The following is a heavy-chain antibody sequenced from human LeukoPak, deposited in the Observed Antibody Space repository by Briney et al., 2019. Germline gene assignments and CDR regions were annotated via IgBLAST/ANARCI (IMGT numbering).Heavy chain of an antibody. CDR2: ISSSSSYI. V-gene: IGHV3-21*01. J-gene: IGHJ4*02. D-gene: IGHD6-19*01. CDR3: ARDVSGWFDY. CDR1: GFTFSSYS. Sequence: GGSLRLSCAASGFTFSSYSMNWVRQAPGKGLEWVSSISSSSSYIYYADSVKGRFTISRDNAKNSLYLQMNSLRAGDTAVYYCARDVSGWFDYWGQGTLVTVSS.